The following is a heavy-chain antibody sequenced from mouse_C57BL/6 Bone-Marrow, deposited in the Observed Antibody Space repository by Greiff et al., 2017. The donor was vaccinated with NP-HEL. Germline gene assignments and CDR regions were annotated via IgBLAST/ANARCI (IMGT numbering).Heavy chain of an antibody. D-gene: IGHD1-1*01. J-gene: IGHJ2*01. CDR2: INPGSGGT. Sequence: QVQLKQSGAELVRPGTSVKVSCKASGYAFTNYLIEWVKQRPGQGLEWIGVINPGSGGTNYNEKFKGKATLTADKSSSTAYMQLSSLTSEDSAVYFCARTYGSHYFDYWGQGTTLTVSS. V-gene: IGHV1-54*01. CDR3: ARTYGSHYFDY. CDR1: GYAFTNYL.